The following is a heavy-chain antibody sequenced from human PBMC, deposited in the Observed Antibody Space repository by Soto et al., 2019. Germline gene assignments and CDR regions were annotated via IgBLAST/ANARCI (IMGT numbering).Heavy chain of an antibody. D-gene: IGHD3-10*01. CDR3: ARDALFGSGSYVTGWLDS. J-gene: IGHJ5*01. Sequence: QVQLVQSGAEVKKPGASVELSCKASGYAFTRYYVHWVRQAPGQGLEWMGIIHPSGGSTTYAQKFRGRVIMSRDTATSTVYMELRRLTSEDTAVYFCARDALFGSGSYVTGWLDSWGQGTLVTVSS. V-gene: IGHV1-46*03. CDR2: IHPSGGST. CDR1: GYAFTRYY.